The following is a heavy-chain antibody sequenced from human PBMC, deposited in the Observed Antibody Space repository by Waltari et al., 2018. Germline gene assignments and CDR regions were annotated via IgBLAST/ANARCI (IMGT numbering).Heavy chain of an antibody. CDR1: GGSISSGSYY. CDR3: ARDRPYYGSGSYYDYDAFDI. Sequence: QVQLQESGPGLVKPSQTLSLTCTVSGGSISSGSYYWSWIRQPAGKGLEWIGRIYTSGSTNYNPSLKSRVTISVDTSKNQFSLKLSSVTAADTAVYYCARDRPYYGSGSYYDYDAFDIWGQGTMVTVSS. CDR2: IYTSGST. J-gene: IGHJ3*02. V-gene: IGHV4-61*02. D-gene: IGHD3-10*01.